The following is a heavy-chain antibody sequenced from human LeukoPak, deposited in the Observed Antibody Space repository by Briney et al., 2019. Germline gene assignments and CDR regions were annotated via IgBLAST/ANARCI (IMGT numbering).Heavy chain of an antibody. J-gene: IGHJ1*01. CDR1: GYTLTELS. V-gene: IGHV1-24*01. CDR2: FDPEDGET. Sequence: ASVKVSCKVPGYTLTELSMHWVRQAPGKGLEWMGGFDPEDGETIYAQKFQGRVTMTEDTSTDTAYMELSSLRSEDTAVYYCATVERELRVYYDSSGYPEYFQHWGQGTLVTVSS. CDR3: ATVERELRVYYDSSGYPEYFQH. D-gene: IGHD3-22*01.